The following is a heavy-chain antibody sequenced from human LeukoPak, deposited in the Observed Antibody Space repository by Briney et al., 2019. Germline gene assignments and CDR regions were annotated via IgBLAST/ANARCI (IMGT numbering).Heavy chain of an antibody. CDR3: ARSGYIPSFDY. V-gene: IGHV3-23*01. J-gene: IGHJ4*02. D-gene: IGHD5-12*01. Sequence: GGSLRLSCAASGFTFSSSAMGWVRQAPGKGLEWISSISGSGVSIYYGDSVQGRFTTSRDNSRNTLYLQMNGLRAEDTAVYYCARSGYIPSFDYWGQGTLVTVSS. CDR2: ISGSGVSI. CDR1: GFTFSSSA.